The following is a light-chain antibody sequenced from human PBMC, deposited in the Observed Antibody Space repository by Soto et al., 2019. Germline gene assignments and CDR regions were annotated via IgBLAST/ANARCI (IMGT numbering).Light chain of an antibody. J-gene: IGLJ2*01. CDR3: CSYAGSYTYVV. CDR2: DVS. V-gene: IGLV2-11*01. CDR1: SSDVGGYNY. Sequence: QSVLTQPRSVSGSPGQSVTISCTGTSSDVGGYNYVSWYQQHPGKAPKLMIYDVSKRPSGVPDRFSGSKCGNTASLTISGLQAEDEADYYCCSYAGSYTYVVFGGGTQLTVL.